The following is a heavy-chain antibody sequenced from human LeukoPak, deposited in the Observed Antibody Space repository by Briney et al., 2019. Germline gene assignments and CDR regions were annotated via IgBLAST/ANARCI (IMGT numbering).Heavy chain of an antibody. CDR2: INARGDT. V-gene: IGHV4-34*01. Sequence: PSETLSLTCAVYGWSFNDYYWNWIRQPPRKGLEWIGEINARGDTNYNPSLKSRVTISVDTSKKQFSLRLTSMIAADTALYYCARGHVPAARGYNWFDPWGQGTLVTVPS. CDR1: GWSFNDYY. D-gene: IGHD2-2*01. CDR3: ARGHVPAARGYNWFDP. J-gene: IGHJ5*02.